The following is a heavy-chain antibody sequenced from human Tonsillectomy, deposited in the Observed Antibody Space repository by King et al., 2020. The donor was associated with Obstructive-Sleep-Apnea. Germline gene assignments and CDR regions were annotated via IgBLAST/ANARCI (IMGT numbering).Heavy chain of an antibody. D-gene: IGHD5-18*01. V-gene: IGHV4-38-2*02. Sequence: VQLQESGPGLVKPSETLSLTCTVSGYSISSGYYWGWIRQPPGKGLEWIGSIYHSGSTYYNPSLKRRVTLSVDTSKNQFSLKLSSVTAADTAVYYCARLLGIQLWFSADYWGQGTLVTVSS. J-gene: IGHJ4*02. CDR1: GYSISSGYY. CDR3: ARLLGIQLWFSADY. CDR2: IYHSGST.